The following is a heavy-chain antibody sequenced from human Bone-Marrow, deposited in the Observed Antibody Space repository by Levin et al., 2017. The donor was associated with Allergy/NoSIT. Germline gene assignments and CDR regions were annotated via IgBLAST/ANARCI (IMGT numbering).Heavy chain of an antibody. J-gene: IGHJ4*02. CDR1: GFTFSDYY. V-gene: IGHV3-11*01. D-gene: IGHD2-15*01. CDR2: ISSSGSTI. Sequence: LSLTCAASGFTFSDYYMSWIRQAPGKGLEWVSYISSSGSTISYADYVKGRFTISRDNAKNSLYLQINSLRAEDTAVYYCASSYCSGGTCYKKLDYWGQGTLVTVSS. CDR3: ASSYCSGGTCYKKLDY.